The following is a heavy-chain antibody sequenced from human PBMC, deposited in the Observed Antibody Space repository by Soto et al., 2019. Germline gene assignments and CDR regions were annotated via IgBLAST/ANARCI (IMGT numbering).Heavy chain of an antibody. D-gene: IGHD3-16*01. J-gene: IGHJ3*02. CDR1: GGSISSGDYY. Sequence: QVQLQESGPGLVKPSQTLSLTCTVSGGSISSGDYYWNWIRQPPGNGLEWLGFIYNSGSTYYNPSLKIRVTISVDTSKNELSLKLISVTVADTAVYYCARKDYDYVWASPWGDAFDIWGQGTMVTVSS. V-gene: IGHV4-30-4*01. CDR3: ARKDYDYVWASPWGDAFDI. CDR2: IYNSGST.